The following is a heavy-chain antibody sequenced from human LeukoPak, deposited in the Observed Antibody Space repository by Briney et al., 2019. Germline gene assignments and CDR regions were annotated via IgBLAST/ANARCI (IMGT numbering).Heavy chain of an antibody. CDR3: ARDDETFGDSFDY. J-gene: IGHJ4*02. Sequence: SQTLSLTCTVAGGSISRGGYFWTWIRQPAGKGLDWSGRLYTHGGATYSPSLKNRVTFSLDTSNQFSLTLTSVTAADTAMYYCARDDETFGDSFDYWGPGILVTVSS. CDR2: LYTHGGA. CDR1: GGSISRGGYF. D-gene: IGHD2/OR15-2a*01. V-gene: IGHV4-61*02.